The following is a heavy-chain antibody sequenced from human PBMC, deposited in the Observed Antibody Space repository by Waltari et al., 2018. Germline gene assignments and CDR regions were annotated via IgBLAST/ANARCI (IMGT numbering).Heavy chain of an antibody. CDR3: ARGGGMGSGSYAYYFDY. CDR2: MNPNSGNT. CDR1: GYTFTSYD. Sequence: QVQLVQSGAEVKKPGASVKVSCKASGYTFTSYDINWVRQATGLGLEWMGWMNPNSGNTGYAKKCQGRVTMTRNTSISTAYMELSSLRSEDTAVYYCARGGGMGSGSYAYYFDYWGQGTLVTVSS. J-gene: IGHJ4*02. V-gene: IGHV1-8*01. D-gene: IGHD3-10*01.